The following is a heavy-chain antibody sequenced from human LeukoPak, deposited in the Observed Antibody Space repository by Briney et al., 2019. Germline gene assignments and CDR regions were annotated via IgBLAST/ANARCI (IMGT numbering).Heavy chain of an antibody. V-gene: IGHV4-59*01. CDR3: ARGYYDSSGYYYFDY. CDR2: IYYSGST. D-gene: IGHD3-22*01. Sequence: SETLSLTCTVSGGSISSYYWSWIRQPPGKGLEWIGYIYYSGSTNYNPSLKSRVTISVDTSKNQFSLKLSSVTAADTAVYYCARGYYDSSGYYYFDYWGQGTLVTVSS. CDR1: GGSISSYY. J-gene: IGHJ4*02.